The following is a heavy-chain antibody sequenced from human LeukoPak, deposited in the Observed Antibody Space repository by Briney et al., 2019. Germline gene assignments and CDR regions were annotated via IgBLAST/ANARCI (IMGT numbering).Heavy chain of an antibody. D-gene: IGHD3-10*01. CDR2: IYHSGST. CDR1: GYSTSSGYY. V-gene: IGHV4-38-2*02. CDR3: ARDRRGFDWFDY. Sequence: SETLSLTCTVSGYSTSSGYYWGWIRQPPGKGLEWIGSIYHSGSTYYNPSLKSRVIISVDTSKNQFSLKLSSVTAADTAVYYCARDRRGFDWFDYWGQGTLVTVYS. J-gene: IGHJ5*01.